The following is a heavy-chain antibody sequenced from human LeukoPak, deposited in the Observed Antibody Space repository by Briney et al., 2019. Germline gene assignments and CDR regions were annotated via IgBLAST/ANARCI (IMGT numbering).Heavy chain of an antibody. CDR1: GYTFTSYD. D-gene: IGHD5-18*01. V-gene: IGHV1-8*03. J-gene: IGHJ6*03. Sequence: GASVKVSCKASGYTFTSYDINWVRQATGQGLEWMGWMNPNSGNTGYAQKFQGRVTITRNTSISTAYMELSSLRSEDTAVYYCASARRGYSYGPHYYMDVWGKGTTVTVSS. CDR3: ASARRGYSYGPHYYMDV. CDR2: MNPNSGNT.